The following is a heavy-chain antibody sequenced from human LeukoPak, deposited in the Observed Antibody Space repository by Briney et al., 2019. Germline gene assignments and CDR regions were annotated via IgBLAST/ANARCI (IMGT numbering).Heavy chain of an antibody. CDR3: ARDSASGSRYAFDI. J-gene: IGHJ3*02. V-gene: IGHV3-48*04. D-gene: IGHD3-10*01. CDR1: GFTFSSYS. CDR2: ISSSSSTI. Sequence: PGGSLRLSCAASGFTFSSYSMNWVRQAPGKGLEWVSYISSSSSTIYYADSVKGRFTISRDNAKNSLYLQMNSLRAEDTAVYYCARDSASGSRYAFDIWGQGTMVTVSS.